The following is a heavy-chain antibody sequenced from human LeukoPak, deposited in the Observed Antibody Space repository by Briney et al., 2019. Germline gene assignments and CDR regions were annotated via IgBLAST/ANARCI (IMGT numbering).Heavy chain of an antibody. Sequence: SETLSLTCAVYGGSFSDYDWSWIRQPPGKGLEWIGEISHSGTTNCDPSLKSRISMSIDTSKNQFSLKLSSVTAADTAVYYCARDLTQLDSAFDIWGHGTMVTVSS. CDR3: ARDLTQLDSAFDI. CDR2: ISHSGTT. CDR1: GGSFSDYD. V-gene: IGHV4-34*10. D-gene: IGHD3/OR15-3a*01. J-gene: IGHJ3*02.